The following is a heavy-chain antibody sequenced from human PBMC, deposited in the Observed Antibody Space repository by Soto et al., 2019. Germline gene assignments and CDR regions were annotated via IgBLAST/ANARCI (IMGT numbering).Heavy chain of an antibody. CDR2: ISYDGSNK. Sequence: PGGSLRLSCAASGFTFSGYGMHWVRQAPGKGLEWVAVISYDGSNKYYADSVKGRFTISRDNSKNTLYLQMNSLRAEDTAVYYCARAYCSSTSCYANWFDPWGQGTLVTVSS. V-gene: IGHV3-30*03. J-gene: IGHJ5*02. CDR1: GFTFSGYG. CDR3: ARAYCSSTSCYANWFDP. D-gene: IGHD2-2*01.